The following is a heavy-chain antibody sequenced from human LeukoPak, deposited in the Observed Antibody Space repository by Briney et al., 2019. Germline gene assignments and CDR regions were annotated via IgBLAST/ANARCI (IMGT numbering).Heavy chain of an antibody. J-gene: IGHJ4*02. CDR1: GYTFSNYG. CDR3: ARHSGSGWQALGY. Sequence: ASVKVSCKASGYTFSNYGISWVRQAPGLGLEWMGWTGYNGNTNYAQKFQDRVTMTTDTSTTTAYMELRSLESDDTAVYYCARHSGSGWQALGYWGQGTLVTVSS. CDR2: TGYNGNT. V-gene: IGHV1-18*04. D-gene: IGHD6-19*01.